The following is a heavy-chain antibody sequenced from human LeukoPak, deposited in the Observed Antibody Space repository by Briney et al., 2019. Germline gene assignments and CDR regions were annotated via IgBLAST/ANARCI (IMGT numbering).Heavy chain of an antibody. CDR3: AADAGYYDSSGSLDY. CDR2: IVVGSGNT. V-gene: IGHV1-58*02. D-gene: IGHD3-22*01. CDR1: GFTFTSSA. Sequence: ASVKVSCKASGFTFTSSAMQWVRQARGQRLEWIGWIVVGSGNTNYAQKFQERVTITRDMSTSTAYMELSSLRSEDTAVYYCAADAGYYDSSGSLDYWGQGTLVTVSS. J-gene: IGHJ4*02.